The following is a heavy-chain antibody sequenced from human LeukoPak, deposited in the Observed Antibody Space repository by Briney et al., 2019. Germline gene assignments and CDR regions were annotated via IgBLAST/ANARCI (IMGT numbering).Heavy chain of an antibody. CDR1: GGPFSGYY. CDR3: ARVALYDSSGHNYFDY. Sequence: SETLSLTCAVYGGPFSGYYWSWIRQPPGKGLEWIGEINHSGSTNYNPSLKSRVTISVDTSKNQFSLKLSSVTAADTAVYYCARVALYDSSGHNYFDYWGQGTLVTVSS. CDR2: INHSGST. V-gene: IGHV4-34*01. D-gene: IGHD3-22*01. J-gene: IGHJ4*02.